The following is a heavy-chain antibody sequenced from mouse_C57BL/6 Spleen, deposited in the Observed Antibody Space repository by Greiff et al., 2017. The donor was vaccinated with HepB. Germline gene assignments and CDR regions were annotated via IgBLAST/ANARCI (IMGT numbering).Heavy chain of an antibody. CDR2: IWSDGST. CDR1: GFSLTSYG. J-gene: IGHJ4*01. Sequence: VQLQQSGPGLVAPSQSLSITCTVSGFSLTSYGVHWVRQPPGKGLEWLVVIWSDGSTTYNSALKSRLSIRQDNSKSQVFLKMNSLQTDDTAMYYCARHAGGHYSLYAMDYWGQGTSVTVSS. D-gene: IGHD2-12*01. V-gene: IGHV2-6-1*01. CDR3: ARHAGGHYSLYAMDY.